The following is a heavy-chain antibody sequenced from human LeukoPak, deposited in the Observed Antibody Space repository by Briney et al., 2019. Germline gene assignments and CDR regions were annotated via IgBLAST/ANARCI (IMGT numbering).Heavy chain of an antibody. CDR3: AKGMSSSWYSWFDP. CDR2: INWNSYSI. D-gene: IGHD6-13*01. Sequence: GGSLRLSCAASGFTFEDYAMHWVRQAPGKGLEWVSGINWNSYSIGYADSVKGRFTISRDNAKNSLYLQMNSLRAEDTALYYCAKGMSSSWYSWFDPWGQGALVTVSS. CDR1: GFTFEDYA. V-gene: IGHV3-9*01. J-gene: IGHJ5*02.